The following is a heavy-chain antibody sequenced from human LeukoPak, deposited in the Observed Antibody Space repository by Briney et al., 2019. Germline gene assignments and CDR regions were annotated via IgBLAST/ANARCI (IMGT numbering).Heavy chain of an antibody. V-gene: IGHV3-9*01. CDR2: ISWNSGSI. J-gene: IGHJ4*02. Sequence: GGSLRLSCAATGFTFDDYAMHWVRQAPGKGLEWVSGISWNSGSIGYADSVKGRFTISRDNAKNSLYLQMNSLRAEDTALYYCAKVFSYTAMVTHFDYWGQGTLVTVSS. D-gene: IGHD5-18*01. CDR3: AKVFSYTAMVTHFDY. CDR1: GFTFDDYA.